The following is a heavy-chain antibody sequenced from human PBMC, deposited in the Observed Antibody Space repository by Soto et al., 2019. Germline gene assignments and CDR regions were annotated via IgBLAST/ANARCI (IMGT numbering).Heavy chain of an antibody. CDR1: GFTFSSYA. J-gene: IGHJ4*02. V-gene: IGHV3-23*01. Sequence: PGESLKISCAASGFTFSSYAMSWVRQAPGKGLEWVSAISGSGGSTYYADSVKGRFTISRDNSKNTLYLQMNSLRAEDTAVYYCAKGGPYYYDSSGYYDYWGQGTLVTVSS. CDR3: AKGGPYYYDSSGYYDY. D-gene: IGHD3-22*01. CDR2: ISGSGGST.